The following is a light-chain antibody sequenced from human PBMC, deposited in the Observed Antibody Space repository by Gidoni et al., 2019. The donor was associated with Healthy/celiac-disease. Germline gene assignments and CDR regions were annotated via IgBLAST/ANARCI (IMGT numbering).Light chain of an antibody. Sequence: EIVLTQSPGTLSLSPGERATLSCRASQSVSSSYLAWYQQKPGQAPRLLIYGASSRATGIPDRFSGSGSGTDFTLTISRLEPEDFAVYYCQLETFGQXTKVEIK. V-gene: IGKV3-20*01. CDR1: QSVSSSY. CDR3: QLET. CDR2: GAS. J-gene: IGKJ1*01.